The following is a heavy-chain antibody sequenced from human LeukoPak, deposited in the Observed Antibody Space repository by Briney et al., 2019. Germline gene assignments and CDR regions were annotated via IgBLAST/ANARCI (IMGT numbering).Heavy chain of an antibody. J-gene: IGHJ2*01. V-gene: IGHV5-51*01. D-gene: IGHD6-19*01. Sequence: PGASLQISCKGSGSIFTSYWIGWGRQLPGKGLEWMGIIYPGDSDTRYSPSFEGQVTISADKSISTAYLQWSSLKASDTAMYYCARLVAVAGTEWYFDLWGRGTLVTVSS. CDR3: ARLVAVAGTEWYFDL. CDR1: GSIFTSYW. CDR2: IYPGDSDT.